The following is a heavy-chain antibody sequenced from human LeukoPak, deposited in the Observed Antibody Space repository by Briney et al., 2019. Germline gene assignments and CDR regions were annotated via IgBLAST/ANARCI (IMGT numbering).Heavy chain of an antibody. CDR3: ARDNWSGIGFYFDY. D-gene: IGHD6-13*01. CDR2: ISYSGST. V-gene: IGHV4-39*02. J-gene: IGHJ4*02. Sequence: SETLSLTCTVSGDSISSSSYYWVWIRQPPGKGLEWIGRISYSGSTYYNPSLKSRVTISVDMSKNQFSLKLRSVTAADTAVYYCARDNWSGIGFYFDYWGQGTLVTVSS. CDR1: GDSISSSSYY.